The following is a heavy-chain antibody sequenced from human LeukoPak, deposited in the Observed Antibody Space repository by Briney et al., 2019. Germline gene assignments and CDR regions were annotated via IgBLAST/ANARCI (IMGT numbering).Heavy chain of an antibody. V-gene: IGHV1-58*01. CDR3: AGGGSGSWGMDV. D-gene: IGHD1-26*01. J-gene: IGHJ6*02. CDR2: IVVGSGNT. CDR1: GFTFTSSA. Sequence: SVKVSCKASGFTFTSSAVQWVRQARGQRLEWIGWIVVGSGNTNYAQKFQERVTITRDMSTSTAYMELSSLRSEDTAVYYCAGGGSGSWGMDVWGQGTRSPSP.